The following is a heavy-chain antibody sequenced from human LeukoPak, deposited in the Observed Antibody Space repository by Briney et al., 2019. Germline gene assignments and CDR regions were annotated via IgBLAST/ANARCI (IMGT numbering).Heavy chain of an antibody. V-gene: IGHV4-39*01. D-gene: IGHD4-17*01. CDR3: ARHNYGDYVYFDY. CDR2: IYYGGST. J-gene: IGHJ4*02. Sequence: SETLSLTCTVSGGSISSSSYYWGWIRQPPGKGLEWIGSIYYGGSTYYNPSLKSRVTISVDTSKNQFSLKLSSVTAADTAVYYCARHNYGDYVYFDYWGQGTLVTVSS. CDR1: GGSISSSSYY.